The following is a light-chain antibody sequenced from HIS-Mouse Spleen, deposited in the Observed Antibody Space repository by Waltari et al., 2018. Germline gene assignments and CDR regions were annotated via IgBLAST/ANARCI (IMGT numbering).Light chain of an antibody. V-gene: IGLV3-10*01. Sequence: SYELTQPPSVSVSPGQTARITCPGDALPKKYSYWDQRKSGQAPVLVIYEDMKRPSGIPARFSGSSSGTMVTLTISGVQVEDEADYYCESTDSSGNHRVFGGGTKVTVL. CDR3: ESTDSSGNHRV. J-gene: IGLJ2*01. CDR2: EDM. CDR1: ALPKKY.